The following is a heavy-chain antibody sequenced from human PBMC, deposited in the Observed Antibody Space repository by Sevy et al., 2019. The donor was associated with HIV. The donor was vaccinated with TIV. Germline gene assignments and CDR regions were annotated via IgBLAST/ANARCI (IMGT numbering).Heavy chain of an antibody. Sequence: SETLSLTCTVSGGYINTYYWSWIRQPPGKGLEWIGHVYDTGSTNYNPSLKSRVTISMDTSKNQVSLKLTSVTASDTAVYYCARLMTTDFDYWGQGRLVTVSS. D-gene: IGHD4-17*01. CDR3: ARLMTTDFDY. CDR1: GGYINTYY. V-gene: IGHV4-59*01. CDR2: VYDTGST. J-gene: IGHJ4*02.